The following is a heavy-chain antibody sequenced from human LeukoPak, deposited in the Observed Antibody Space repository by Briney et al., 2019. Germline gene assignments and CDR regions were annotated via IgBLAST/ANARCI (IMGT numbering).Heavy chain of an antibody. J-gene: IGHJ4*02. CDR1: GYTFTGYY. D-gene: IGHD3-3*01. V-gene: IGHV1-18*04. CDR2: ISAYNGNT. Sequence: ASVKVSCKASGYTFTGYYMHWVRQAPGQGLEWMGWISAYNGNTNYAQKLQGRVTMTTDTSTSTAYMELRSLRSDDTAVYYCARSGPRWVTIFGVVIHYYFDYWGQGTLVTVSS. CDR3: ARSGPRWVTIFGVVIHYYFDY.